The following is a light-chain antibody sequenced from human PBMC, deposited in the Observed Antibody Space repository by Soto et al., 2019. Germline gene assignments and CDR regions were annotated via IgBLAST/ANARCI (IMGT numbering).Light chain of an antibody. V-gene: IGLV4-69*01. Sequence: QPVLTQSPSASASLGASVKLTCTLSSGHSRYAIAWHQQQPEKGPRYLMKLNSDGSHNKGGGIPDRFSGSSSGAERYLTISSLQSEDEADYYCQTWDTGVVFGGGTKLTVL. J-gene: IGLJ2*01. CDR2: LNSDGSH. CDR3: QTWDTGVV. CDR1: SGHSRYA.